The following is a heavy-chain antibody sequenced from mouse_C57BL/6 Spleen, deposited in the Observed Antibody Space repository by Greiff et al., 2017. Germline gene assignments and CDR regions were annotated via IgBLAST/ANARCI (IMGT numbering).Heavy chain of an antibody. CDR3: ARQRGKLPVYFDY. CDR2: ISSGGSYT. D-gene: IGHD2-1*01. J-gene: IGHJ2*01. V-gene: IGHV5-6*01. CDR1: GFTFSSYG. Sequence: EVQLQESGGDLAKPGGSLKLSCAASGFTFSSYGMSWVRQTPDKRLEWVATISSGGSYTYYPDSVKGRFTISRDNAKNTLYLQMSSLQSEDTAMDYCARQRGKLPVYFDYWGKGTTLTVSS.